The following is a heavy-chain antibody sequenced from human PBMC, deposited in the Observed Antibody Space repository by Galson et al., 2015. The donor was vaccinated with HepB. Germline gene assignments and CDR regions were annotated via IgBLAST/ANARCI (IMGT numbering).Heavy chain of an antibody. CDR2: INTNTGYP. J-gene: IGHJ6*02. CDR1: GYTFPSYA. Sequence: QSGAEVKKPGESLRISCKASGYTFPSYAINWVRQAPGQGLEWMGWINTNTGYPTYAQGFTGRFVVSLDTSVGTAYLQISSLKAEDSAVYYCARVGTVPVAATQNYYYGMDVWGQGTTVTVSS. V-gene: IGHV7-4-1*02. D-gene: IGHD2-15*01. CDR3: ARVGTVPVAATQNYYYGMDV.